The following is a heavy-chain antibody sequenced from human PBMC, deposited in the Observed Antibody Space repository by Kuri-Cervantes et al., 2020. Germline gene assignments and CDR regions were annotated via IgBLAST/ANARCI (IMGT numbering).Heavy chain of an antibody. D-gene: IGHD3-16*02. CDR3: ARAYYDYVWGCYRSDRSGMDV. CDR1: GFTFSSYG. V-gene: IGHV3-33*01. Sequence: GGSLRLSCAASGFTFSSYGMHWVRQAPGKGLEWVAVIWYDGSNKYYADSVKGRFTISRDNSKNTLYLQMNSLRAEDTAVYYCARAYYDYVWGCYRSDRSGMDVWGQGTTVTVSS. CDR2: IWYDGSNK. J-gene: IGHJ6*02.